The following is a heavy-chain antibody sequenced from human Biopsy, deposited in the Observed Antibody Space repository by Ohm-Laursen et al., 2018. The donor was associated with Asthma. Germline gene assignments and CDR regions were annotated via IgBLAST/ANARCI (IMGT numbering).Heavy chain of an antibody. J-gene: IGHJ6*02. Sequence: LRLSCAASGFTFSRYGMHWVRQAPGKGLEWVAAISYDGSNKYYGDSVQGRFTISRDNSKNTLYLQMNSLRAEDTAVYYCASYEVVTSILPLDVWGQGTTVTVSS. CDR2: ISYDGSNK. CDR3: ASYEVVTSILPLDV. CDR1: GFTFSRYG. V-gene: IGHV3-30*03. D-gene: IGHD2-21*02.